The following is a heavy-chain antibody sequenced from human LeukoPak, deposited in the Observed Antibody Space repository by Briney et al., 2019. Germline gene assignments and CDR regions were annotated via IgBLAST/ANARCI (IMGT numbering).Heavy chain of an antibody. CDR2: INPNSGGT. V-gene: IGHV1-2*02. Sequence: GASVKVSCKASGYTFTGYYVHWLRQAPGQGPTWMGWINPNSGGTDYAQQYQGRITLTRDTSISTVYMELSSLTSDDSAVYFCARAFLNSGFDYWGQGTLVTVSS. D-gene: IGHD3-3*02. CDR1: GYTFTGYY. J-gene: IGHJ4*02. CDR3: ARAFLNSGFDY.